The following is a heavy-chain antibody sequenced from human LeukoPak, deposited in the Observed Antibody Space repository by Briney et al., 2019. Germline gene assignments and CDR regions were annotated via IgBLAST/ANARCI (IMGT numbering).Heavy chain of an antibody. CDR2: INHSGST. CDR3: ARWIQLWLGYNWFDP. Sequence: SETLSLTCAVYGGSFSGYYWSWIRQPPGKGLEWIGEINHSGSTNYNPSLKSRVTISVDTSKNQFSLKLSSVTAADTAVYYCARWIQLWLGYNWFDPWGQGTLVTVSS. D-gene: IGHD5-18*01. CDR1: GGSFSGYY. J-gene: IGHJ5*02. V-gene: IGHV4-34*01.